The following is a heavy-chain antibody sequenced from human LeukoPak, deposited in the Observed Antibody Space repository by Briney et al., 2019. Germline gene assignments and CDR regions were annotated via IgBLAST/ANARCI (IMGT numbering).Heavy chain of an antibody. V-gene: IGHV3-48*01. CDR2: ISISSSTI. D-gene: IGHD2-2*01. CDR1: GFTFSTFS. J-gene: IGHJ4*02. CDR3: VSFYETY. Sequence: SGGSLRLSCAASGFTFSTFSMNWVRQAPGKGLEWVSYISISSSTIYYADSVKGRFTISRDNSKNTLYLQMNSLRAEDTAVYYCVSFYETYWGRGTLVTVSS.